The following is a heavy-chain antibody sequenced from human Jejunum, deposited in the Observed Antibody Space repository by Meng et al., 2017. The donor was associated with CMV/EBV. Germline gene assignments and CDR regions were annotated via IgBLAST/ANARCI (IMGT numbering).Heavy chain of an antibody. Sequence: QLQRQVSGPVLVKPSETLSLTCMVSDYSSSSSSYDWGWIRQPPGKGLEWIGSIYSNGNTYYNPSLKSRVTISVDTSKNQFFLKLSSVTAADTAVYHCLRGSGGSVWGQGTLVTVSS. CDR3: LRGSGGSV. D-gene: IGHD3-10*01. J-gene: IGHJ1*01. V-gene: IGHV4-39*07. CDR1: DYSSSSSSYD. CDR2: IYSNGNT.